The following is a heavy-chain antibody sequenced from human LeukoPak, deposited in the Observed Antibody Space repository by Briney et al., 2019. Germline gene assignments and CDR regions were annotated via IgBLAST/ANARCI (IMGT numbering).Heavy chain of an antibody. CDR1: GGTFSSYA. D-gene: IGHD3-22*01. J-gene: IGHJ6*03. CDR2: NIPIFGTA. Sequence: ASVKVSCKASGGTFSSYAISWVRQAPGQGLEWMGGNIPIFGTANYAQKFQGRVTITTDESTSTAYMELSSLRSEDTAVYYCARATYYYDSSGSYYYYYYMDVWGKGTAVTVSS. CDR3: ARATYYYDSSGSYYYYYYMDV. V-gene: IGHV1-69*05.